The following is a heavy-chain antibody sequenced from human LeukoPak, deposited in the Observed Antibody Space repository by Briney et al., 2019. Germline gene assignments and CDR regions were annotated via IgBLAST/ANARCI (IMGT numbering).Heavy chain of an antibody. V-gene: IGHV3-30*04. CDR2: ISYDGSNK. CDR1: GFTFSSYA. Sequence: PGGSLRLSCAASGFTFSSYAMHWVRQAPGKGLEWVAVISYDGSNKYYADSVKGRFTISRDNSKNTLYLQMNSLRAEDTAVYYCASAHDYGDYRGDYWGQGTLVTVSS. CDR3: ASAHDYGDYRGDY. J-gene: IGHJ4*02. D-gene: IGHD4-17*01.